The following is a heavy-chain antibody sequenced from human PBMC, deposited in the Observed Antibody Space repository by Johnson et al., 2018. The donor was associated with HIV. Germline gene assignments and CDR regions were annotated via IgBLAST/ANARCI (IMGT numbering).Heavy chain of an antibody. CDR2: ISYDGSNK. V-gene: IGHV3-30-3*01. CDR1: GFTFTNYA. Sequence: VQLVESGGGVVQPGRSMRLSCAASGFTFTNYAMYWVRQAPGTGLEWVALISYDGSNKYYADSVKGRFTISRYNSKNTLYLQMSSLRAEDTAIYYCARDSGKWSGVRFAF. CDR3: ARDSGKWSGVRFAF. J-gene: IGHJ3*01. D-gene: IGHD3-10*01.